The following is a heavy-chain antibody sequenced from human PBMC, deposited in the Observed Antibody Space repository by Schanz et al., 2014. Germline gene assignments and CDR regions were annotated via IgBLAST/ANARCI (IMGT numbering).Heavy chain of an antibody. D-gene: IGHD2-15*01. CDR3: AREIPAGGHFDY. CDR2: ISYDGNNK. V-gene: IGHV3-30*03. Sequence: VQLVESGGGLIQPGGSLRLSCAVSGFSVSTNYMSWARQAPGKGLEWVALISYDGNNKYYADSVKGRFTISRDNSKNTLYLRMISLRAEDTAMFYCAREIPAGGHFDYWGQGTLVSVSS. J-gene: IGHJ4*02. CDR1: GFSVSTNY.